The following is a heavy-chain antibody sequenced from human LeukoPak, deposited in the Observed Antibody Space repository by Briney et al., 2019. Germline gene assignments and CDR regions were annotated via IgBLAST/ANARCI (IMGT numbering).Heavy chain of an antibody. V-gene: IGHV4-34*01. CDR3: ARAHLPYSSSWNTDY. J-gene: IGHJ4*02. CDR2: INHSGST. Sequence: SETLSLTCAVYGGSFSGYYWSWIRQPPGKGLEWIGEINHSGSTNYNPSLKSRVTISVDTSKNQFSLKLSSVTAADTAVYYCARAHLPYSSSWNTDYWGQGTLVTVSS. CDR1: GGSFSGYY. D-gene: IGHD6-13*01.